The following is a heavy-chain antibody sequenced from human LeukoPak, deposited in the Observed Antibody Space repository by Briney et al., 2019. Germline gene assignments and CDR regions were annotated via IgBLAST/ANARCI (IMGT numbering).Heavy chain of an antibody. CDR3: ARDQGGYSYGYFYYYYMDV. J-gene: IGHJ6*03. V-gene: IGHV1-69*13. Sequence: SVKVSCKASAGTFSIYTISWVRQAPGQGLEWMGGIIPIFGTANYAQKFQGRVTITADESTSTAYMELRSLRSDDTAVYYCARDQGGYSYGYFYYYYMDVWGKGTTVTVSS. CDR1: AGTFSIYT. D-gene: IGHD5-18*01. CDR2: IIPIFGTA.